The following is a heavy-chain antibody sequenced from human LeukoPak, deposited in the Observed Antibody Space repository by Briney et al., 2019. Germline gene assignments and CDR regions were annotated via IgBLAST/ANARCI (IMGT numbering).Heavy chain of an antibody. D-gene: IGHD2-2*01. V-gene: IGHV3-9*01. CDR3: VRDASASFCHFDY. J-gene: IGHJ4*02. CDR2: ISWNGAMI. Sequence: GGSLRLSCAVSGFTLGDYCMHWVRQVPGKGLEWVSGISWNGAMIGYADSVKGRFTISRDNANNSVYLQMNSLRAEDTALYYCVRDASASFCHFDYWGQGTQVTVSS. CDR1: GFTLGDYC.